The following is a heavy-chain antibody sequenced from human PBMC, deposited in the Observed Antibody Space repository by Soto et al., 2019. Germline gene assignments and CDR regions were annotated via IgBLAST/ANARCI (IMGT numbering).Heavy chain of an antibody. CDR3: ARWFTYGNFDYFDY. J-gene: IGHJ4*02. Sequence: GGSLRLSCAASGFAFSTYWMHWFRQAPGKGLMWVSRINSGGGATAYADSVKGRFTISRDNARNTLYLQVNGLRAEDTALYYCARWFTYGNFDYFDYWGQGTQVTVSS. D-gene: IGHD3-10*01. CDR2: INSGGGAT. CDR1: GFAFSTYW. V-gene: IGHV3-74*01.